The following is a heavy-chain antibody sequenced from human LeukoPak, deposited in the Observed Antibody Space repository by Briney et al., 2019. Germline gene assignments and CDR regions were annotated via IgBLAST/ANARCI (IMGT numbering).Heavy chain of an antibody. CDR1: GGTFSSYA. CDR3: AYYGSGSYYSPFDY. Sequence: SVKVSCKASGGTFSSYAISWVRQAPGQGLEWMGEIIPIFGTANYAQKFQGRVTITADGSTSTAYMELSSLRSEGTAVYYCAYYGSGSYYSPFDYWGQGTLVTVSS. D-gene: IGHD3-10*01. V-gene: IGHV1-69*01. CDR2: IIPIFGTA. J-gene: IGHJ4*02.